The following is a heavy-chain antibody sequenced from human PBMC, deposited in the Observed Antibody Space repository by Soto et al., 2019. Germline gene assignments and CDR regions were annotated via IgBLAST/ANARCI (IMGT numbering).Heavy chain of an antibody. J-gene: IGHJ4*02. CDR2: IWYDGSNK. Sequence: QVQLVESGGGVVQPGRSLRLSCAASGFTFSSYGMHWVRQAPGKGLEWVAVIWYDGSNKYYADSVKGRFTISRDNSKNTLYLQMNSLRAEDTAVYYCARESTAMDPLPGDYWGQGTLVTVSS. CDR3: ARESTAMDPLPGDY. D-gene: IGHD5-18*01. CDR1: GFTFSSYG. V-gene: IGHV3-33*01.